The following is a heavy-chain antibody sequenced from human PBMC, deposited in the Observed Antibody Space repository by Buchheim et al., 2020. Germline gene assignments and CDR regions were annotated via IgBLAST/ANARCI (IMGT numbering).Heavy chain of an antibody. CDR2: INHSGST. Sequence: QVQLQQWGAGLLKPSETLSLTCTVYGGSFSGYYWSWIRQPPGKGLEWIGEINHSGSTNYNPSLKSRVTISVDTSKNQFSLKLSSVTAADTAVYYCARGTGFYYYGSGSYQPYYHYGMDVWGQGTT. CDR1: GGSFSGYY. CDR3: ARGTGFYYYGSGSYQPYYHYGMDV. V-gene: IGHV4-34*01. D-gene: IGHD3-10*01. J-gene: IGHJ6*02.